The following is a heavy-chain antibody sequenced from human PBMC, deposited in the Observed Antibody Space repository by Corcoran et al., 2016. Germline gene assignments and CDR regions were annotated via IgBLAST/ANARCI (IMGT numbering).Heavy chain of an antibody. CDR1: GFTFSSYG. D-gene: IGHD2-15*01. V-gene: IGHV3-30*18. Sequence: QVQLVESGGGVVQPGRSLRLSCAASGFTFSSYGMHWVRQAPGKGLEWVAVISYDGSNKYYADSVKGRFTLSRDNSKNTLYLQMNSLRAEGTAVEYCAKWGGVPGYCSGGSCPLDYWGQGTLVTVSS. CDR2: ISYDGSNK. J-gene: IGHJ4*02. CDR3: AKWGGVPGYCSGGSCPLDY.